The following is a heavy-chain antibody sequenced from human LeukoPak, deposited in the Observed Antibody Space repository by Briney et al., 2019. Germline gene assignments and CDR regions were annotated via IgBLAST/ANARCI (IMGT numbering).Heavy chain of an antibody. J-gene: IGHJ6*02. D-gene: IGHD6-13*01. CDR3: ARDQASAAVGTVYYYHGMDV. V-gene: IGHV1-2*04. CDR1: GYTFTDYY. CDR2: INPNSGGT. Sequence: ASVKVSCKASGYTFTDYYMHWVRQAPGQGLEWMEWINPNSGGTNYAQKFQGWVTMTRDTSISTAYMELNRLRSDDTAVYYCARDQASAAVGTVYYYHGMDVWGQGTTVTVSS.